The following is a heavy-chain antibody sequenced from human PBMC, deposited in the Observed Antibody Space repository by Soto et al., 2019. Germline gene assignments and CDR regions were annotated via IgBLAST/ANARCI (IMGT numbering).Heavy chain of an antibody. D-gene: IGHD5-12*01. CDR3: ARHLRRDGYHYYFAY. V-gene: IGHV4-34*01. CDR1: GGSFSGYY. J-gene: IGHJ4*02. CDR2: INHSGST. Sequence: SETLSLTCAVYGGSFSGYYWSWIRQPPGKGLEWIGEINHSGSTNYNPSLKSRVTISVDTSNNQFSLRLSSVTAADTAVYYCARHLRRDGYHYYFAYWGQGTLVTVSS.